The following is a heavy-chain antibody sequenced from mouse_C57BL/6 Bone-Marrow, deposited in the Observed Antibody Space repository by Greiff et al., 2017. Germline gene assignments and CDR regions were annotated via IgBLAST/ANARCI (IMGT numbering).Heavy chain of an antibody. CDR3: ARYDLAFDY. J-gene: IGHJ2*01. V-gene: IGHV7-3*01. Sequence: DVMLVESGGGLVQPGGSLSLSCAASGFTFTDYYMSWVRQPPGKALEWLGFIRNKANGYTTEYSASVKGRFTISRDNSQSILYLQMNALRAEDSATYYCARYDLAFDYWGQGTTLTVSS. CDR1: GFTFTDYY. CDR2: IRNKANGYTT.